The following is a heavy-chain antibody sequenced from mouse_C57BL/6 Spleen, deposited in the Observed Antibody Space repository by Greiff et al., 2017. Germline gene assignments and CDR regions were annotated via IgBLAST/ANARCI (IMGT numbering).Heavy chain of an antibody. Sequence: QVQLQQPGAELVRPGSSVKLSCKASGYTFTSYWMDWVKQRPGQGLEWIGNIYPSDSETHYNQKFKDKATLTVDKSSSTAYMQLSSLTSEDSAVYYGARDYGSSSYFDDWGQGTTLTVSS. CDR2: IYPSDSET. J-gene: IGHJ2*01. V-gene: IGHV1-61*01. CDR3: ARDYGSSSYFDD. D-gene: IGHD1-1*01. CDR1: GYTFTSYW.